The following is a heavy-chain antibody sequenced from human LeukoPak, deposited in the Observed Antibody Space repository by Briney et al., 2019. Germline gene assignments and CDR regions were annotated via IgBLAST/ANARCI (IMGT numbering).Heavy chain of an antibody. J-gene: IGHJ4*02. Sequence: ASVKVSCKASGYTFTSYYMHWVRQAPGQGLEWMGIINPSGGSTSYAQKFQGRVTMTRDTSTSTVYMELRSLRSDDTAVYYCARLVVTVNRPPSYYFDYWGQGTLVTVSS. CDR1: GYTFTSYY. V-gene: IGHV1-46*01. CDR3: ARLVVTVNRPPSYYFDY. CDR2: INPSGGST. D-gene: IGHD2-21*02.